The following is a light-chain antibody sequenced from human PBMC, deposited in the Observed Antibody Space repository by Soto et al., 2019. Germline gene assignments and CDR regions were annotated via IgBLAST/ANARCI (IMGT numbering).Light chain of an antibody. J-gene: IGKJ1*01. CDR2: KAS. V-gene: IGKV1-5*03. CDR1: QTISSW. Sequence: DIQMTQSPSTLSGSVGDRVTITCRASQTISSWLAWYQQKPGKAPKLLIYKASTLKSGVPSRFSGSGSGTEFTLTISSLQPDDFATYYCQHYNSYSEAVGQGTKVERK. CDR3: QHYNSYSEA.